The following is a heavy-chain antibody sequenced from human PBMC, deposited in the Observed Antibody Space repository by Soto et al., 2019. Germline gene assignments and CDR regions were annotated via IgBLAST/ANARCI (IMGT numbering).Heavy chain of an antibody. CDR1: GFTVSSNY. CDR3: ARGDYYDTSGPFSDAFDI. Sequence: RLSCGACGFTVSSNYMSLVGQAPGKGLEWVSVIYSGGSTYYADSVKGRFTISRDNAKNSLYLQMNSLRAEDTAVYFCARGDYYDTSGPFSDAFDIWGQGTMVTVSS. CDR2: IYSGGST. V-gene: IGHV3-66*01. D-gene: IGHD3-22*01. J-gene: IGHJ3*02.